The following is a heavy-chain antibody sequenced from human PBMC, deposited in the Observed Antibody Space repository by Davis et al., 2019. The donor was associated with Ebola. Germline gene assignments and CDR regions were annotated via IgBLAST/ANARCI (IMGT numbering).Heavy chain of an antibody. V-gene: IGHV3-7*03. J-gene: IGHJ3*01. CDR2: IPHVGSEK. D-gene: IGHD6-19*01. Sequence: GGSLRLSCAASGFTFSSNSMNWVRQAPGKGLEWVATIPHVGSEKYYVDSVKGRFTSSRDNAKNSVYLQMNSLRVEDTAIYYCAKDTSNVWFDVWGPGTMVTVSS. CDR3: AKDTSNVWFDV. CDR1: GFTFSSNS.